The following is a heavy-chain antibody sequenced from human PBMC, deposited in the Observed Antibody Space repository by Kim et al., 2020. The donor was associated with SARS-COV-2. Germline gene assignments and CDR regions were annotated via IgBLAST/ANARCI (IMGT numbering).Heavy chain of an antibody. Sequence: SERYFVEHVKGQFTISRDNAKTSLYRQMNSRRVEDTAVYYCARSALVASGYWGQGTLVTVSS. J-gene: IGHJ4*02. CDR2: SER. CDR3: ARSALVASGY. D-gene: IGHD5-12*01. V-gene: IGHV3-7*01.